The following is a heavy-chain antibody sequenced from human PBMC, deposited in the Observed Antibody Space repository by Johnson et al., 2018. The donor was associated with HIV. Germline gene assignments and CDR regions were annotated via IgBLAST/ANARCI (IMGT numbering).Heavy chain of an antibody. CDR2: INGNSGST. D-gene: IGHD4-23*01. V-gene: IGHV3-20*04. Sequence: VQLVESGGGVVRPGGSLRLSCAASGFTFDEYALSWVRLAPGKGLEWGAGINGNSGSTGYADSVKGRFTISRDNAKNSLYLQMNSRRAEDTALYYCARGLGYVSYSGNSNALDIWGQGTMVTVSS. CDR1: GFTFDEYA. CDR3: ARGLGYVSYSGNSNALDI. J-gene: IGHJ3*02.